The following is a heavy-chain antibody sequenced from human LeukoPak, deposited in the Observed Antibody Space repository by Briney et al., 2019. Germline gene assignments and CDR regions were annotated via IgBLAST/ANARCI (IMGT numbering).Heavy chain of an antibody. CDR1: GGSISSYY. J-gene: IGHJ4*02. CDR2: IYYSGST. D-gene: IGHD3-3*01. Sequence: PSETLSLTCTVSGGSISSYYWSWIRQPPGKGLEWIGYIYYSGSTNYNPSLKSRVTISVDTSKNQFSLKLSSVTAADTAVYYCARVGEKTTIFGFYYFDSWGQGTLVTVSS. CDR3: ARVGEKTTIFGFYYFDS. V-gene: IGHV4-59*01.